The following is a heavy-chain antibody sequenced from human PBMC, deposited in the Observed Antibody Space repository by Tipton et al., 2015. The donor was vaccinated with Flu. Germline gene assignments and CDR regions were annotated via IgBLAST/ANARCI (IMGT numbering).Heavy chain of an antibody. CDR2: MNPNNGNT. Sequence: QLVQSGAEVKKPGASVKVSCKASGYTFTSYDINWLRQATGQGLEWVGWMNPNNGNTGYAQMFQGRVTMTRNTSISTAYMELSSLTSEDTAVYYCARYIAPWFDPWGQGTLVTVSS. D-gene: IGHD6-13*01. CDR1: GYTFTSYD. J-gene: IGHJ5*02. CDR3: ARYIAPWFDP. V-gene: IGHV1-8*01.